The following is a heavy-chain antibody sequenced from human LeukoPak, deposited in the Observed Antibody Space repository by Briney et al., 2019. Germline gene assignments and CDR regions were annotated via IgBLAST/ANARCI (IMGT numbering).Heavy chain of an antibody. CDR3: VKGDYDILTGYYRN. V-gene: IGHV3-64D*06. CDR1: GFTFSSYA. CDR2: IISNGGST. Sequence: GGSLRLSCSASGFTFSSYAMHWVRQAPGKGLEYVSAIISNGGSTYYADSVKGRFTISRDNSKNTLYLQMSSLRAEDTAVYYCVKGDYDILTGYYRNWGQGTLVTVSS. J-gene: IGHJ4*02. D-gene: IGHD3-9*01.